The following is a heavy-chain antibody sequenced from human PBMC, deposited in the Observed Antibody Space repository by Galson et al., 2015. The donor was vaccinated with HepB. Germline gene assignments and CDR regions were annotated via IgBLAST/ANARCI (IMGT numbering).Heavy chain of an antibody. J-gene: IGHJ4*02. D-gene: IGHD2-15*01. CDR1: GFTFTSYS. V-gene: IGHV3-30-3*01. CDR3: CSSRRTGPRGRHLDY. CDR2: ISYDGNIK. Sequence: SLRLSCAASGFTFTSYSMHWVRQAPGKGLDWVAVISYDGNIKYYADSVKGRFTISRDNSTDTLYLQMNSLRTEDTAVYYCCSSRRTGPRGRHLDYWGQGTLVTVPS.